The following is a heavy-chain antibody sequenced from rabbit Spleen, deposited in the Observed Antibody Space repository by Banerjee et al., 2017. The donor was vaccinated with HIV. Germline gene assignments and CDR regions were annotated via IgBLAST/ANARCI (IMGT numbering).Heavy chain of an antibody. J-gene: IGHJ4*01. D-gene: IGHD1-1*01. CDR1: GFSFSSSYY. Sequence: QEQLVESGGGLVQPEGSLTLTCTASGFSFSSSYYMCWVRQAPGRGLEWIACIYAGSGRFTYYASWAKGRFTISKTSSTTVTLQMTSLTAADTATYFCARVGSGYYFSLNLWGPGTLVTVS. CDR2: IYAGSGRFT. V-gene: IGHV1S45*01. CDR3: ARVGSGYYFSLNL.